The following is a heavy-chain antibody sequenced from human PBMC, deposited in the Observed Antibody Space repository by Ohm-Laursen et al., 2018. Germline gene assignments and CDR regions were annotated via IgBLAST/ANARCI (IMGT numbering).Heavy chain of an antibody. CDR2: ISSSGSVI. J-gene: IGHJ6*02. D-gene: IGHD7-27*01. V-gene: IGHV3-11*01. Sequence: SLRLSCAASGFTFSNYAMSWIRQAPGKGLEWVSYISSSGSVIYYADSVKGRFTISRDNAKNSLFLQMDSLTAEDTAVYYCARQTGGDNMDVWGQGTTVTVSS. CDR1: GFTFSNYA. CDR3: ARQTGGDNMDV.